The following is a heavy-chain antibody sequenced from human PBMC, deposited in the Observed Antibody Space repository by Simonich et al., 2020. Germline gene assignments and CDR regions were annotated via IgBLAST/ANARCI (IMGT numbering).Heavy chain of an antibody. CDR1: GYSISSGYY. V-gene: IGHV4-38-2*01. CDR3: ARLSSRSDAFDI. Sequence: QLQLQESGPGLVKPSETLSLTCAVSGYSISSGYYWGWIRQPPGKGLEWIGSIYHSGSTYYNPSLKSRVTISVDTSKNQFSLKLSSVTAADTAVYYCARLSSRSDAFDIWGQGTMVTVSS. J-gene: IGHJ3*02. CDR2: IYHSGST.